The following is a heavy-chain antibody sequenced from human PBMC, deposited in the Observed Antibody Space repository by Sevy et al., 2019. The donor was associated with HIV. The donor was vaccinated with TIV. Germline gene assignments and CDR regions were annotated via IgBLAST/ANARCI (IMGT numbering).Heavy chain of an antibody. D-gene: IGHD2-2*02. J-gene: IGHJ6*01. V-gene: IGHV3-43D*04. CDR3: AKVYCSSTSCYTWRTYGTDV. CDR1: GFTFYDYA. CDR2: ISWAGGGT. Sequence: GGSLRLSCAASGFTFYDYAMHWVRQAPGKGLEWVSLISWAGGGTYYADSVKGRFTISRDNSKNSLYLQMNSLRAEDTALYYCAKVYCSSTSCYTWRTYGTDVWGQGTTVTVSS.